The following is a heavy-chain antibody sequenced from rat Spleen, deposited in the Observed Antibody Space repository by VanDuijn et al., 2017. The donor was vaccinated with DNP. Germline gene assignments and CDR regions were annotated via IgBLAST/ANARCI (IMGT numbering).Heavy chain of an antibody. V-gene: IGHV2-77*01. CDR2: IWGDGST. CDR3: ARDGVYNNPYYVMDA. Sequence: QVQLKETGPGLVQTTQTLSVTCTVSGFSLTSYGVHWVRQAPGKGLEWMGIIWGDGSTNYNSALKSRLSISRDTSKSQVFLKMNSLQTEDTATYYCARDGVYNNPYYVMDAWGQGASVTVSS. D-gene: IGHD1-10*01. CDR1: GFSLTSYG. J-gene: IGHJ4*01.